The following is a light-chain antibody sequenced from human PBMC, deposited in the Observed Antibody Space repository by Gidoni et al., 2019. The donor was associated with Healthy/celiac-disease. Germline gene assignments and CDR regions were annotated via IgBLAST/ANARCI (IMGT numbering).Light chain of an antibody. Sequence: DIQMTQSPSSLSASVGDRVTITCRASQGISSYLNWYQQKPGKAPKLLIYAASSLQSGVPSRFSGSGSGTDFTLTISRLQPEDFATYYCQQSYSTSWTFGQXTKVEIK. J-gene: IGKJ1*01. CDR3: QQSYSTSWT. CDR1: QGISSY. CDR2: AAS. V-gene: IGKV1-39*01.